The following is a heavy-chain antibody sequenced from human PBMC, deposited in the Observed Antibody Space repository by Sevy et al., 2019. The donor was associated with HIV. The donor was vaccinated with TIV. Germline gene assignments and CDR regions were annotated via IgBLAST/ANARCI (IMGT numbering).Heavy chain of an antibody. V-gene: IGHV4-59*08. CDR3: ARRNDFAI. Sequence: SETLSLTCTVSGGTINSDHWNWIRQPPGKGLEWIGYVYYIGGTNYNPSLKNRVTISVDRTKNQFSLKLTSVTAADTAVYCARRNDFAIWGQGTMVTVSS. J-gene: IGHJ3*02. CDR1: GGTINSDH. CDR2: VYYIGGT.